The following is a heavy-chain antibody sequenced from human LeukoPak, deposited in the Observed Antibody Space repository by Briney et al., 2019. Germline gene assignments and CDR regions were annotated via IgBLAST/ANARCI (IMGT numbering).Heavy chain of an antibody. CDR2: SSSSSSTI. D-gene: IGHD5-18*01. J-gene: IGHJ1*01. Sequence: GGSLRLSCAASGFTFSSYSMNWVRQAPGKGLDWVSYSSSSSSTIYYADSVKGRFTISRDNAKSSLYLQMNSLRAEDTAVYYCARAGYSMDTEYFQHWGQGTLVTVSS. CDR1: GFTFSSYS. CDR3: ARAGYSMDTEYFQH. V-gene: IGHV3-48*04.